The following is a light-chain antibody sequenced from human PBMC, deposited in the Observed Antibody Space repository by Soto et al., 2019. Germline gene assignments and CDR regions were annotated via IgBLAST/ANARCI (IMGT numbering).Light chain of an antibody. CDR3: AAWDDILSGHV. CDR1: SSNIGSNY. Sequence: QSVLTQPPSASGTPGQRVTISCSGSSSNIGSNYVYWYQQLPGTAPKLLIYRNNQRPSGVPDRFSGSKSGTSASLAISGLRSEDEADYYCAAWDDILSGHVFGGGTQLTVL. CDR2: RNN. V-gene: IGLV1-47*01. J-gene: IGLJ7*01.